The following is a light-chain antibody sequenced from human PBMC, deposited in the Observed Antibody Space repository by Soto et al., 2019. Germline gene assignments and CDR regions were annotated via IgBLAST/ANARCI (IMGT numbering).Light chain of an antibody. J-gene: IGLJ3*02. V-gene: IGLV2-11*01. Sequence: QPVLTQPRSVSGSPGQSVTISCTGASIDVGHYDYVSWYQQHPGKAPKLMIFDVSKRPSGVPDRFSGSKSGNTASLTISGLQDEDDADYYCCSYAGSSSVFGGGTKLTVL. CDR2: DVS. CDR1: SIDVGHYDY. CDR3: CSYAGSSSV.